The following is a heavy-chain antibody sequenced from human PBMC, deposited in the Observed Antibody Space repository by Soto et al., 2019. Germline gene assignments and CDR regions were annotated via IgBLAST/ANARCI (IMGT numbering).Heavy chain of an antibody. CDR3: AGEPDAPNSSSWTTYFDY. J-gene: IGHJ4*02. CDR1: AGTFSSYA. Sequence: QVQLVQSVAEVKKPGSSVKVSCKASAGTFSSYAISWVRQAPGQGLEWMGGIIPIFGTANYAQKFQGRVPLTADESTSTAYMELRSVRSEDTDVYYCAGEPDAPNSSSWTTYFDYWGQGTQLTLSS. V-gene: IGHV1-69*01. D-gene: IGHD6-13*01. CDR2: IIPIFGTA.